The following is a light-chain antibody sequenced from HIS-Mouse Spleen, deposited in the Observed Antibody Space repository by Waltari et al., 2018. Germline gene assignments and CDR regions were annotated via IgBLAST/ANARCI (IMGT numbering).Light chain of an antibody. CDR2: DDS. V-gene: IGLV3-21*03. J-gene: IGLJ2*01. CDR3: QVWDSSSDHVV. Sequence: SYVLTQPPSVSVAPGKTARITCGGNNIGSKSVHWDQQKPGQAPVLVVYDDSDRPSGSPGRFSGSNSGNTATLTISRVEAGDEADYYCQVWDSSSDHVVFGGGTKLTVL. CDR1: NIGSKS.